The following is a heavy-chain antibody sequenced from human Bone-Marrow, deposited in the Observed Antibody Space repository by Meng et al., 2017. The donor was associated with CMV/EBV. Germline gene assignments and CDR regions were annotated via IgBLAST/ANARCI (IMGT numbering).Heavy chain of an antibody. CDR3: ARRGCSSTSCEFQH. CDR2: IYYSGST. D-gene: IGHD2-2*01. V-gene: IGHV4-59*01. Sequence: TVSGGSISSYYWSWIRQPPGKGLEWIGYIYYSGSTNYNPSLKSRVTISVDTSKNQFSLKLSSVTAADTAVYYCARRGCSSTSCEFQHWGQGTLVTVSS. CDR1: GGSISSYY. J-gene: IGHJ1*01.